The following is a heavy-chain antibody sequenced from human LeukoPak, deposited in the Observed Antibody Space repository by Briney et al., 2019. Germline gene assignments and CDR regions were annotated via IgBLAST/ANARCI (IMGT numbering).Heavy chain of an antibody. CDR2: IRYDGSTK. D-gene: IGHD3-16*02. CDR1: GFTFSSYD. CDR3: ARDLGFGGVIVIRGYFDY. J-gene: IGHJ4*02. V-gene: IGHV3-30*02. Sequence: GGSLRLSCAASGFTFSSYDMHWVRQAPGKGLEWVAFIRYDGSTKNYAYSVRGRFTISRDNSKNTLYLQMNSLRTEDTAVYYCARDLGFGGVIVIRGYFDYWGQGTLVTVSS.